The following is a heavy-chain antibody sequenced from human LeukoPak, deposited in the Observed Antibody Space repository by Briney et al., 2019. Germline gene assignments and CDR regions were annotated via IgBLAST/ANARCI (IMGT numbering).Heavy chain of an antibody. CDR3: ARFVFEYVGSFHFDY. J-gene: IGHJ4*02. Sequence: PSETLSLTCTVSGGSISSQYWGWVRQSPGKGLEWIGYVYHSGSINYNPSLMSRVTISIDTSENQFSLKLSSVTAADTAVYYCARFVFEYVGSFHFDYWGQGILVTVSS. CDR1: GGSISSQY. D-gene: IGHD2/OR15-2a*01. V-gene: IGHV4-59*11. CDR2: VYHSGSI.